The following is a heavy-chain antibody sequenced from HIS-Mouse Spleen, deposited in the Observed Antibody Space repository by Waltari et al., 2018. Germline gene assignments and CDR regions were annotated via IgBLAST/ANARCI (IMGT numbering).Heavy chain of an antibody. J-gene: IGHJ2*01. CDR3: AREIPYSSSWYDWYFDL. CDR1: GGPLRSSSYS. Sequence: QLQLQESVPGLVKPSETLSLTRTASGGPLRSSSYSWGWIRQPPGKGLEWIGSIYYSGSTYYNPSLKSRVTISVDTSKNQFSLKLSSVTAADTAVYYCAREIPYSSSWYDWYFDLWGRGTLVTVSS. CDR2: IYYSGST. V-gene: IGHV4-39*07. D-gene: IGHD6-13*01.